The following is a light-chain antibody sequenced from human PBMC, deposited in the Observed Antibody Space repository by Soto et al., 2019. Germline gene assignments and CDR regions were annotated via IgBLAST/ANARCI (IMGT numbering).Light chain of an antibody. CDR2: GAS. CDR1: QSVSSSY. CDR3: QQHDNSPLT. J-gene: IGKJ4*01. V-gene: IGKV3-20*01. Sequence: IVLTQSPGPLSLSPGERAALSCRASQSVSSSYLAWYQQKPGQAPRLLIYGASNRATDIPDRFSGSGSGTDFTLTISRLEPEDFAVYYCQQHDNSPLTFGGGTKVDIK.